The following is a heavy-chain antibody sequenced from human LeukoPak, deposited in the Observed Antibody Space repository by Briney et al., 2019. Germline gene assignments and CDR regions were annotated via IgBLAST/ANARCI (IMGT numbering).Heavy chain of an antibody. D-gene: IGHD5-18*01. V-gene: IGHV4-4*07. CDR1: GGSISSYY. CDR3: ARGYRATNAFDI. J-gene: IGHJ3*02. Sequence: SETLSLTCTVSGGSISSYYWSWIRQPAGKGLEWIGRIYTSGSTNYNPSLKSRVTMSVDTSKNQFPLKLSSVTAADTAVYYCARGYRATNAFDIWGQGTMVTVSS. CDR2: IYTSGST.